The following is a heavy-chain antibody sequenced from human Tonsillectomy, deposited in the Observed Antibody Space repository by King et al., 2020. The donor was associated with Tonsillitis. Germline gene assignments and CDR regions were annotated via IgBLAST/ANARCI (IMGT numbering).Heavy chain of an antibody. CDR1: GFTFSSYA. V-gene: IGHV3-30*04. D-gene: IGHD3-3*01. J-gene: IGHJ6*02. CDR3: AREYDFWSGHFYYGMDV. Sequence: QLVESGGGVVQPGRSLRLSCAASGFTFSSYAMHWVRQAPGKGLEWVAVISYDGGNKYYADSVKGRFTISRDNSKNTLYLQMNSLRAEDTAVYYCAREYDFWSGHFYYGMDVWGQGTTVTVSS. CDR2: ISYDGGNK.